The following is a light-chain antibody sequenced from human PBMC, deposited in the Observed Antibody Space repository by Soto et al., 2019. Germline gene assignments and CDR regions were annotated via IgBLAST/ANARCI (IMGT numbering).Light chain of an antibody. J-gene: IGKJ5*01. CDR2: GAS. CDR1: QTFSTT. Sequence: EIVMTQSPATLSVFPGERVTLSCRASQTFSTTLAWYQQKPGQAPRLLIYGASTRATGVPARFSGSGSGTEFTLTISSLEPEDFAVYYCQQRSSWPPTFGQGTRLEIK. CDR3: QQRSSWPPT. V-gene: IGKV3-15*01.